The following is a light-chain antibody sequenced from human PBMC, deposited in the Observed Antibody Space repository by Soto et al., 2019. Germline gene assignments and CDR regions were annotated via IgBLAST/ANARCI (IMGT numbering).Light chain of an antibody. CDR3: SSYTSSSSLI. CDR1: SSDVGGYNY. J-gene: IGLJ2*01. V-gene: IGLV2-14*01. Sequence: QSALTQPASVSGSPGQSITISCTGTSSDVGGYNYVSWYQQHPGKVPKLMIYEVCNRPSGVSNRFSGSKSGNTASLTISGLQAEDEADYYCSSYTSSSSLIFGGGTKLTVL. CDR2: EVC.